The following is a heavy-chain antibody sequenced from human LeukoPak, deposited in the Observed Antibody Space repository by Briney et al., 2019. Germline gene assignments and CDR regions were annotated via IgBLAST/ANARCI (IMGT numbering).Heavy chain of an antibody. CDR2: ISWNSGSI. V-gene: IGHV3-9*01. CDR1: GFTFDDYA. CDR3: AKAHYSHPVAGHDFDY. D-gene: IGHD6-19*01. Sequence: GRSLRLSCAASGFTFDDYAMHWVRQAPGKGLEWVSGISWNSGSIGYADSVKGRFTISRDNAKNSLYLQMNSLRAEDTALYYCAKAHYSHPVAGHDFDYWGQGTLVTVSS. J-gene: IGHJ4*02.